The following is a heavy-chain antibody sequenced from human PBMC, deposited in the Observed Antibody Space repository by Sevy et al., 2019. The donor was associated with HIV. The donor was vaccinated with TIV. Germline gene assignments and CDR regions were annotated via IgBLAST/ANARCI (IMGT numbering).Heavy chain of an antibody. D-gene: IGHD4-17*01. J-gene: IGHJ6*02. CDR2: ISYDGSDK. CDR3: ARPRANYVDHYFFYAMDV. V-gene: IGHV3-30-3*01. Sequence: GRSLRLSCAASGFAFSNYYAMHWVRQAPGKGLEWVALISYDGSDKYYADSVKGRFTISRDNFKNTLYLQMNSLTTEDTAVYYCARPRANYVDHYFFYAMDVWGQRTTVTVSS. CDR1: GFAFSNYYA.